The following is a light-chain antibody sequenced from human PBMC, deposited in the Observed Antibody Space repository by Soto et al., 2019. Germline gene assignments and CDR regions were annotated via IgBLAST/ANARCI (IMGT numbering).Light chain of an antibody. CDR2: ADN. CDR1: STNIGSNS. CDR3: AAWDDSLNGFV. J-gene: IGLJ1*01. Sequence: QSALTQPPSASGTPGQRVSISCSGRSTNIGSNSVQWHQQLPGTAPNLLIYADNQRPSGVPDRFSASKSGTSASLAITGLQSGDEADYHCAAWDDSLNGFVFGTGTKVTVL. V-gene: IGLV1-44*01.